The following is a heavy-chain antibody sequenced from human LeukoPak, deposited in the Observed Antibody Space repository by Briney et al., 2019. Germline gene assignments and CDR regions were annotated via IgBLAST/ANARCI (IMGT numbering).Heavy chain of an antibody. V-gene: IGHV4-59*01. CDR1: SGDIGDYY. D-gene: IGHD2-8*01. CDR2: VYYSGNS. Sequence: PSETLSLTCTVSSGDIGDYYWSWIRQAPGRGLEWLGYVYYSGNSVYNPSLKSRLALSVDTSANRFSLNLVSVTAADTAVYYCAGGNCATGSCSRAFDFWGQGHLVTVSS. CDR3: AGGNCATGSCSRAFDF. J-gene: IGHJ4*02.